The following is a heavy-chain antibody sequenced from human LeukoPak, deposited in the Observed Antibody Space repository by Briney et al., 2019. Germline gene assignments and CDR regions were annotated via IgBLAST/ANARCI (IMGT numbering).Heavy chain of an antibody. J-gene: IGHJ4*02. CDR2: ISSSSSYI. CDR3: ASPPNYGSGSYCYY. Sequence: GGSLRLSCAASGFTFSSYSMNWVRQAPGKGLEWVLSISSSSSYIYYADSVKGRFTISRDNAKNSLYLQMNSLRAEDTAVYYCASPPNYGSGSYCYYWGQGTLVTVSS. D-gene: IGHD3-10*01. V-gene: IGHV3-21*01. CDR1: GFTFSSYS.